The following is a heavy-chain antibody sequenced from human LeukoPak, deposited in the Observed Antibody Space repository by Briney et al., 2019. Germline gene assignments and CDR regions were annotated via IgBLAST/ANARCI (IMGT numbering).Heavy chain of an antibody. CDR3: VHKYEKSPAVPQN. CDR2: IYWDDDK. Sequence: SGPTLFQPPPPLTLTFTFSGISLSTSGVGGGWIRQPPGKALEWLSIIYWDDDKRYSPSLKSRLTITKDTSKTQVVLSMTNVDPVDTATYYCVHKYEKSPAVPQNWGQGALVTVSS. CDR1: GISLSTSGVG. J-gene: IGHJ4*02. D-gene: IGHD2-2*01. V-gene: IGHV2-5*02.